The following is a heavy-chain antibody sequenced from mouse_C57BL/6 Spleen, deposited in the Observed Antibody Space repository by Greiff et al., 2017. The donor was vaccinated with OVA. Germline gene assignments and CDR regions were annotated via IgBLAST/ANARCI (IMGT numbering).Heavy chain of an antibody. CDR2: IYPGDGDT. Sequence: QVQLKESGPELVKPGASVKISCKASGYAFSSYWMNWVKQRPGKGLEWIGRIYPGDGDTSYTGKFKGKATLTADKAYRTAYMQLRSLTSEDSAVYFCASPKWDGSWFAYWGQGTLVTVSA. CDR1: GYAFSSYW. V-gene: IGHV1-82*01. D-gene: IGHD4-1*02. J-gene: IGHJ3*01. CDR3: ASPKWDGSWFAY.